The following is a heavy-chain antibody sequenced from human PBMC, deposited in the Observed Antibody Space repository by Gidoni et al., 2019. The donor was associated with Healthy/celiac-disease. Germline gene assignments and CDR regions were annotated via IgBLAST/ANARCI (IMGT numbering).Heavy chain of an antibody. J-gene: IGHJ6*02. D-gene: IGHD3-3*01. CDR3: ARDLRGGNFWSGYYTYYYYGMDV. Sequence: EVQLVESGGGLVQPGGSLRLSCAASGFTFSSYWMSWVGQAPGKGLEWVANIKQDGIEKYYVDSVKGRFTISRDNAKNSLYLQMNSLRAEDTAVYYCARDLRGGNFWSGYYTYYYYGMDVWGQGTTVTVSS. CDR2: IKQDGIEK. CDR1: GFTFSSYW. V-gene: IGHV3-7*03.